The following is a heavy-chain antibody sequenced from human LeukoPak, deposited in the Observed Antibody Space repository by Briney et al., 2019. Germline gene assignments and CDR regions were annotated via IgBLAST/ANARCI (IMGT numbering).Heavy chain of an antibody. V-gene: IGHV4-4*02. CDR3: ARERSTSGTDSDCYFDL. D-gene: IGHD1-1*01. J-gene: IGHJ2*01. CDR1: GGSISSYNC. Sequence: SGTLSLTCAVSGGSISSYNCWSWVRQPPGKGLEWIGEIYHGGSTNYNPSLKSRVTISVDKSKNQFSLRLSSVTAADTAVYYCARERSTSGTDSDCYFDLWGRGTLVTVSS. CDR2: IYHGGST.